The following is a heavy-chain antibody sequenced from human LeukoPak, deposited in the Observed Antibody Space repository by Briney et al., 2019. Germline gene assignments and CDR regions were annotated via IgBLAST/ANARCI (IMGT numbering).Heavy chain of an antibody. V-gene: IGHV3-23*01. CDR1: GFTFNNYA. CDR2: ISGRGGST. Sequence: GGSLRLSCAASGFTFNNYAMSWVRQAPGKGLEWVSGISGRGGSTYYADSVEGRFTISRDNSKNTLYLQMNSLRAEDTAVYFCATSPYSGGFYYFDYWGQGTLVAVSS. CDR3: ATSPYSGGFYYFDY. D-gene: IGHD6-19*01. J-gene: IGHJ4*02.